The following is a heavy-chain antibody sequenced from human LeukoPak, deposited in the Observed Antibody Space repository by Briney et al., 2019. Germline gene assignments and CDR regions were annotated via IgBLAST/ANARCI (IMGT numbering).Heavy chain of an antibody. J-gene: IGHJ4*02. Sequence: GGSLRLSCAASGFTFSSYGMSWVRQAPGKGLEWVSGISGSGGSTYYADSVKGRFTISRDNSKNTLYLQMNSLRAEDTAVYYCARITYYYDSSGYYLDYWGQGTLVTVSS. CDR1: GFTFSSYG. D-gene: IGHD3-22*01. CDR3: ARITYYYDSSGYYLDY. CDR2: ISGSGGST. V-gene: IGHV3-23*01.